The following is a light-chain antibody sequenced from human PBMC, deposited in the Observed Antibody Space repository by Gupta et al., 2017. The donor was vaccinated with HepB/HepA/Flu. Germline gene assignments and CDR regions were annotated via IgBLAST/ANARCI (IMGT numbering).Light chain of an antibody. J-gene: IGLJ2*01. CDR2: EVS. Sequence: SSLTQPASVSGSHGPSITISCTGHRSDVGSYNLVSWYQQHPGKAPKRMIYEVSKRPSGVSNRFSGSKSGNTASLTISGLQAEDEADYYCCSYAGSSTFDVVFGGGTKLTVL. V-gene: IGLV2-23*02. CDR3: CSYAGSSTFDVV. CDR1: RSDVGSYNL.